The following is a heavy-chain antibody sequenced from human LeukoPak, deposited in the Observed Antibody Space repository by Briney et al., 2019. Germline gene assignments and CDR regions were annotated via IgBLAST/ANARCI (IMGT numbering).Heavy chain of an antibody. J-gene: IGHJ4*02. V-gene: IGHV3-15*01. CDR1: GLTDASEFRLTSGR. CDR3: TTDHRTISGVVTPDY. CDR2: IKMKSDGGTT. D-gene: IGHD3-22*01. Sequence: AESLTLACAAYGLTDASEFRLTSGRMSWGRQAPGRGLEYVGRIKMKSDGGTTDYDAPVRGRFTMSGDESKNVFYLQMNSLKTDDTAVYYCTTDHRTISGVVTPDYWGQGTLVTVSS.